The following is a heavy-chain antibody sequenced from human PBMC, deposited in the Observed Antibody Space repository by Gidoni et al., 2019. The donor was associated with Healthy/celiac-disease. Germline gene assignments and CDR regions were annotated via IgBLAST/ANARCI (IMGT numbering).Heavy chain of an antibody. D-gene: IGHD3-3*01. CDR3: TTEDYDFWSGYTAGDYFDY. Sequence: EVQLVESGGGLVKPGGSLDRSCAASGFHFSNAWMSWARQAPGKGLEWVGRIKSKTDGGTTDYAAPVKGRFTISRDDSKNTLYLQMNSLKTEDTAVYYCTTEDYDFWSGYTAGDYFDYWGQGTLVTVSS. J-gene: IGHJ4*02. CDR2: IKSKTDGGTT. V-gene: IGHV3-15*01. CDR1: GFHFSNAW.